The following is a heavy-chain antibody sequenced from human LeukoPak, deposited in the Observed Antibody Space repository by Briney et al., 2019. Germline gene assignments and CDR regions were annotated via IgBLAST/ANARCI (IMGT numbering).Heavy chain of an antibody. CDR3: ARLKATVSIHAYFDS. CDR1: GGSFSSYY. J-gene: IGHJ4*02. Sequence: PSQTLSLTCSVSGGSFSSYYWTWIRQPPGKELEWIGYIDHSGTTNYNPSLKSRVSISSDTSKNQFSLELSSVTAADTAVYYCARLKATVSIHAYFDSWGQGTLVTVSS. D-gene: IGHD4-17*01. CDR2: IDHSGTT. V-gene: IGHV4-59*01.